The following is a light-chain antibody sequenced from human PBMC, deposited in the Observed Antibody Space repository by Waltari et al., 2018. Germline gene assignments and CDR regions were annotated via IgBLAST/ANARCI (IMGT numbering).Light chain of an antibody. CDR1: QSVLYSSNNKNY. J-gene: IGKJ4*01. Sequence: DIVMTQSPDSLAVSLGERATINCKSSQSVLYSSNNKNYLAWYQQKPGQPPKLPIHWASIRESGVPDRFSGSGSGTDFTLTISSLQAEDVAVYFCQQYFGIPLTFGGGTKVEIK. CDR3: QQYFGIPLT. V-gene: IGKV4-1*01. CDR2: WAS.